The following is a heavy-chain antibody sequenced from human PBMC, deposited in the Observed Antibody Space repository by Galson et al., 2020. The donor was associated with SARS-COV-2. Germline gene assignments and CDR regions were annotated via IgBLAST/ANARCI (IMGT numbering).Heavy chain of an antibody. D-gene: IGHD3-10*01. J-gene: IGHJ6*02. CDR3: ARDQSGSGSSSYYYYYGMDV. CDR2: IYYSGST. Sequence: SETLSLTCTVSGGSISSGGYYWSWIRQHPGKGLEWIGYIYYSGSTYYNPSLKSRVTISVDTSKNQFSLKLSSVTAADTAVYYCARDQSGSGSSSYYYYYGMDVWGQGTTVTVSS. CDR1: GGSISSGGYY. V-gene: IGHV4-31*03.